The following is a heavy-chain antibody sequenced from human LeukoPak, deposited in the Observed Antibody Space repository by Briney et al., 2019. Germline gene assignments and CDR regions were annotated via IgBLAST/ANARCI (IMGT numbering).Heavy chain of an antibody. V-gene: IGHV3-23*01. D-gene: IGHD3-22*01. CDR2: ISGSGGTT. CDR3: ARQRSFGYDSSIFDY. J-gene: IGHJ4*02. CDR1: GFTFSNYA. Sequence: GGSLRLSCAASGFTFSNYAMSWVRQAPGKGLEWVSTISGSGGTTNCADSVKGRFTISRDNSKNTLYLQMNGLRAEDTAVYYCARQRSFGYDSSIFDYWGQGTLVTVSS.